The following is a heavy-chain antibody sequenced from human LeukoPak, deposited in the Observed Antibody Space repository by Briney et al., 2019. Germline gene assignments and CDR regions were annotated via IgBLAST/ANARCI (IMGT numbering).Heavy chain of an antibody. D-gene: IGHD2/OR15-2a*01. J-gene: IGHJ4*02. CDR1: GFTFSSYA. V-gene: IGHV3-30*18. Sequence: GGSLRLSCAASGFTFSSYAMHWVRQAPGKGLEWVALISYDGTNKYYGDSVKGRFTISRDNSKNTLYLQMNSLRAEDTAVYYCAKLSRLAPSDYWGQGTLVTVSS. CDR3: AKLSRLAPSDY. CDR2: ISYDGTNK.